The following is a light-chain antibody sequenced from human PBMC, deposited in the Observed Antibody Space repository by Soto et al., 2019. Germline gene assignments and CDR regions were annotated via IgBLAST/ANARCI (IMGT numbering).Light chain of an antibody. J-gene: IGLJ1*01. CDR1: ASDVGVYNY. CDR2: EVT. CDR3: SSYAGSSTLDV. Sequence: QSVLTQPASVSGSPGQSITISCTGTASDVGVYNYVSWYQQHPGKAPKLMIYEVTKRPSGVPDRFSGSKSGNTASLTVSGLQAEDEADYYCSSYAGSSTLDVFGTGTKVTVL. V-gene: IGLV2-14*01.